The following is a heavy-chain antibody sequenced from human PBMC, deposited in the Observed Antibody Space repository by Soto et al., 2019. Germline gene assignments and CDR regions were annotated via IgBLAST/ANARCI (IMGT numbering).Heavy chain of an antibody. Sequence: GGSLRLSCAASGFTFSSYAMSWVRQAPGKGLEWVSAISGSGGSTYYADSVKGRFTISRDNSKNTLYLQMNSLRAEDTAVYYCGTPPWDYYDSSGYGSYWGQGTLVTVS. J-gene: IGHJ4*02. CDR1: GFTFSSYA. V-gene: IGHV3-23*01. D-gene: IGHD3-22*01. CDR3: GTPPWDYYDSSGYGSY. CDR2: ISGSGGST.